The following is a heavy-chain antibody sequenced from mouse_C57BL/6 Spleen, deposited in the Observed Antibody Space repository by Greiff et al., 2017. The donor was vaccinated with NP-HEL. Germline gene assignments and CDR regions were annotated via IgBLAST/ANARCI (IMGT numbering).Heavy chain of an antibody. D-gene: IGHD4-1*01. V-gene: IGHV1-7*01. CDR2: INPSSGYT. CDR1: GYTFTSYW. CDR3: ASGELGRRGYFDV. J-gene: IGHJ1*03. Sequence: VQLQQSGAELAKPGASVKLSCKASGYTFTSYWMHWVKQRPGQGLEWIGYINPSSGYTKYNQKFKDKATLTADKSSSTAYMQLSSLTYEDSAVYYCASGELGRRGYFDVWGTGTTVTVSS.